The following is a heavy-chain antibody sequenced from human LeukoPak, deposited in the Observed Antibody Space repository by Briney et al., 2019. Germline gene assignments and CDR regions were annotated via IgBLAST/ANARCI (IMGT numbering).Heavy chain of an antibody. Sequence: SVKVSCKASGGTFSSYAISWVRQAPGQGLEWMGGIIPIFGTANYAQKFQGRVTITTDESTSTAYMELSSLRSEDTAVYYCARDNYAWANWFDPWGQGTLVTVSS. V-gene: IGHV1-69*05. J-gene: IGHJ5*02. D-gene: IGHD1-7*01. CDR3: ARDNYAWANWFDP. CDR2: IIPIFGTA. CDR1: GGTFSSYA.